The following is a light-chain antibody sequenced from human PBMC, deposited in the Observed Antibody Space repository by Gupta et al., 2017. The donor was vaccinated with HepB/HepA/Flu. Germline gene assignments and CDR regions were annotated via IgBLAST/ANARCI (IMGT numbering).Light chain of an antibody. Sequence: IVMTQSPDSLAVSLGERATINCKSSQTVLYSSNNKNYLAWYQQKPGQPPKLLIYWASARESGVPDRFRGSGSGTDFTLTITSLQAEDVAVYYCQQYYSTPPAFGPGTKVEL. CDR1: QTVLYSSNNKNY. CDR3: QQYYSTPPA. V-gene: IGKV4-1*01. J-gene: IGKJ1*01. CDR2: WAS.